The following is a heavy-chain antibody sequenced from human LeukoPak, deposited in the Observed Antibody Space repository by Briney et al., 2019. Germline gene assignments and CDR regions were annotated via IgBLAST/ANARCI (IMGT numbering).Heavy chain of an antibody. J-gene: IGHJ6*02. CDR2: INPNSGGT. CDR3: ARDQTESDFWSGYPSNGMDV. D-gene: IGHD3-3*01. Sequence: ASVKVSCKASGYTFTGYYMHWVRQAPGQGLEWMGWINPNSGGTNFAQKFQGRVTMTRDTSINTAYIELSRLRSDDTAVYYCARDQTESDFWSGYPSNGMDVWGQGTTVTVSS. CDR1: GYTFTGYY. V-gene: IGHV1-2*02.